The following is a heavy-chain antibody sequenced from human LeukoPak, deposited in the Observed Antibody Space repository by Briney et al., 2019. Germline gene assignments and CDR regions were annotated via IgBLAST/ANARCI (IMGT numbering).Heavy chain of an antibody. CDR3: PSSMTTLITLAFDI. D-gene: IGHD4-17*01. J-gene: IGHJ3*02. Sequence: SSVKVSCKASGGTFSSYAISWVRQAPGQGLEWMGRIIPIFGTANYAQKFQGRVTITTDESTSTAYMELSSLRSEDTALYDLPSSMTTLITLAFDIWGQGTMVTVSS. V-gene: IGHV1-69*05. CDR1: GGTFSSYA. CDR2: IIPIFGTA.